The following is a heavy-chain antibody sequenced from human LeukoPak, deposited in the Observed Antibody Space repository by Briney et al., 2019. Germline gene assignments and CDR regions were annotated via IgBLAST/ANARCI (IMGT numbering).Heavy chain of an antibody. CDR3: AKDRTGYSYGYFLSP. D-gene: IGHD5-18*01. Sequence: GGSLRLSCAASGFTFSSYAMTWVRQAPGKGLEWVSTITDSVSGGSTYYADSVKGQFTISRDNSKNTLYLQMSSLRAEDTAVYFCAKDRTGYSYGYFLSPWGQGTLVTVSS. J-gene: IGHJ5*02. V-gene: IGHV3-23*01. CDR2: ITDSVSGGST. CDR1: GFTFSSYA.